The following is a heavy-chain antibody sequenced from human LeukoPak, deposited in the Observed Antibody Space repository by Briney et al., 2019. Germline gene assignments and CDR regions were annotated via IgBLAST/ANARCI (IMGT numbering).Heavy chain of an antibody. CDR2: ISSSSSYI. Sequence: GGSLRLSCAASGFTFSSYSMNWGRQAPGKGPEWVSSISSSSSYIYYADSVKGRFTISRDNAKNSLYLQMNSLRAEDTAVYYCASTVGAMGFDYWGQGTLVTVSS. CDR3: ASTVGAMGFDY. D-gene: IGHD1-26*01. V-gene: IGHV3-21*01. CDR1: GFTFSSYS. J-gene: IGHJ4*02.